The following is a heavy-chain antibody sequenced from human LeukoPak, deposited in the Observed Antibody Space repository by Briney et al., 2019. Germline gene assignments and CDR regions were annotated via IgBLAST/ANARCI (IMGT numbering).Heavy chain of an antibody. CDR3: ARRTSGWPIDY. J-gene: IGHJ4*02. CDR1: GGSISSSSYY. Sequence: PSETLSLTCTVSGGSISSSSYYWGWIRQPPGKGLECIGSIYYSGSTYYNPSLKSRATISADTSKNQFSLKLSSVTAADTAVYYCARRTSGWPIDYWGQGTLVTVSS. V-gene: IGHV4-39*01. D-gene: IGHD6-19*01. CDR2: IYYSGST.